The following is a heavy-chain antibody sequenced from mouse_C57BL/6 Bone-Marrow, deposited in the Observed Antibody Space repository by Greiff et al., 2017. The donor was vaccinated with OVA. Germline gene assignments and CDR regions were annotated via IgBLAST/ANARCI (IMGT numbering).Heavy chain of an antibody. V-gene: IGHV1-59*01. D-gene: IGHD1-1*01. CDR1: GYTFTSYW. CDR2: IDPSDSYT. J-gene: IGHJ1*03. CDR3: AREAYGSSSYWYCDV. Sequence: QVQLKQPGAELVRPGTSVKLSCKASGYTFTSYWMHWVKQRPGQGLEWIGVIDPSDSYTNYNQKFKGKATLTVDTSSSTAYMQLSSLTSEDSAVYYCAREAYGSSSYWYCDVWGTGTTVTVSS.